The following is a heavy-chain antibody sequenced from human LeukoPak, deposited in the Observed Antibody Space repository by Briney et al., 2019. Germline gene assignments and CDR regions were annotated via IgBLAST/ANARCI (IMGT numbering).Heavy chain of an antibody. Sequence: PSETLSHTCAVYGGSFSGYYWSWIRQPPGKGLEWIGEINHSGSTNYNPSLKSRVTISVDTSKNQFSLKLSSVTAADTAVYYCARGRGMIDWNYVKPPLFDYWGQGTLVTVSS. J-gene: IGHJ4*02. CDR2: INHSGST. D-gene: IGHD1-7*01. CDR1: GGSFSGYY. CDR3: ARGRGMIDWNYVKPPLFDY. V-gene: IGHV4-34*01.